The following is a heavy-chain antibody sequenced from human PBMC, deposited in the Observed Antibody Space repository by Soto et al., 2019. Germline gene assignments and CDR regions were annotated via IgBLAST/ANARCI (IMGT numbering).Heavy chain of an antibody. CDR2: INSNSGGT. CDR1: GYTFTGYY. Sequence: ASVKVSCKASGYTFTGYYMHWVRQAPGQGLEWMGWINSNSGGTNYAQEFQGRLILTTDTSTSTVYMDLNSVKSEDSAVYYCASRVLCDMDVWGQGTTVTVSS. V-gene: IGHV1-2*02. D-gene: IGHD2-21*01. CDR3: ASRVLCDMDV. J-gene: IGHJ6*02.